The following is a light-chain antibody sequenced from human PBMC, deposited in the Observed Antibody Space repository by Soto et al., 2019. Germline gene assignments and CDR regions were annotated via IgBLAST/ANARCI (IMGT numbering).Light chain of an antibody. CDR3: QKHNAAPLT. J-gene: IGKJ4*01. V-gene: IGKV1-9*01. Sequence: IQLTQSPSSLSASVGDRVSISCRASQGNNTFVAWYQQKSGKAPKLLIYGASTLQSGVPSRFSGSGSGTEFTLTISGLQPEDVATYYCQKHNAAPLTFGGGTKVEIK. CDR2: GAS. CDR1: QGNNTF.